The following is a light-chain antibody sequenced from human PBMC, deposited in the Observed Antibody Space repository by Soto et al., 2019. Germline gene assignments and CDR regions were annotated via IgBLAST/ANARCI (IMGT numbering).Light chain of an antibody. V-gene: IGLV2-14*01. Sequence: QSALTQPASVSGSPGQSITISCTGTSSDIGYYNYVSWYQQHPGKAPKLMIYDVSYRPSGVSNRFSGSKSGNTASLTISGLQDEDEADYYCSSYTTRSTVIFGGGTKLTVL. CDR3: SSYTTRSTVI. J-gene: IGLJ2*01. CDR1: SSDIGYYNY. CDR2: DVS.